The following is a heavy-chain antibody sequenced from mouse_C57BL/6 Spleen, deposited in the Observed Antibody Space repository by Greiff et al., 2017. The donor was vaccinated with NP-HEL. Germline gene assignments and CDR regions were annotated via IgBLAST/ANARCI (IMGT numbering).Heavy chain of an antibody. Sequence: EVKVVESGGGLVKPGGSLKLSCAASGFTFSSYTMSWVRQTPEKRLEWVATISGGGGNTYYPDSVKGRFTISRDNAKNTLYLQMSSLRSEDTALYYCARNSWFAYWGQGTLVTVSA. CDR2: ISGGGGNT. V-gene: IGHV5-9*01. J-gene: IGHJ3*01. CDR3: ARNSWFAY. CDR1: GFTFSSYT.